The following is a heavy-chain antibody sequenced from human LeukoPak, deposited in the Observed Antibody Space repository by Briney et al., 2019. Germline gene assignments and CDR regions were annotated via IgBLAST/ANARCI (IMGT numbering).Heavy chain of an antibody. CDR3: VKDIRSGFYSGGCFDP. CDR2: ISWNSANV. CDR1: GFIFDDYV. D-gene: IGHD1-26*01. J-gene: IGHJ5*02. V-gene: IGHV3-9*01. Sequence: GGSLRLSCAASGFIFDDYVMHWVRQVPGRGLEWVSGISWNSANVGYADSVKGRFTISRDNAKNSLYLQMNSLRVEDTALYYCVKDIRSGFYSGGCFDPWGQGTPVTVSS.